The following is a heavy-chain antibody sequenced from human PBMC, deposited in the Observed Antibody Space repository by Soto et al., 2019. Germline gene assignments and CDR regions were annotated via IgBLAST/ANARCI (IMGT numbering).Heavy chain of an antibody. CDR2: IYYSGST. V-gene: IGHV4-31*03. J-gene: IGHJ6*02. CDR1: GGSISSGGYY. D-gene: IGHD3-9*01. CDR3: ARGLRYFDWYPDYYYGMDV. Sequence: SETLSLTCTVSGGSISSGGYYWSWIRQHPGKGLEWIGYIYYSGSTYYNPSLKSRVTISVDTSKNQFSLKLSSVTAADTAVYYCARGLRYFDWYPDYYYGMDVWGQGTTVTVSS.